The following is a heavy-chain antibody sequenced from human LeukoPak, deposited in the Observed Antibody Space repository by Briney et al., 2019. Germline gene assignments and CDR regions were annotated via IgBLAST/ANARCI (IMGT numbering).Heavy chain of an antibody. CDR1: GYTFTRYD. CDR3: ARGRGVNWNVAYGMDV. D-gene: IGHD1-20*01. CDR2: MNPNSGNT. J-gene: IGHJ6*02. Sequence: ASVTVSCKASGYTFTRYDINWVRQAPGQGLEWMGWMNPNSGNTGYAQKFQGRVTMTRNTSISTAYMELSSLRSEDTAVYYCARGRGVNWNVAYGMDVWGQGTTVTVSS. V-gene: IGHV1-8*01.